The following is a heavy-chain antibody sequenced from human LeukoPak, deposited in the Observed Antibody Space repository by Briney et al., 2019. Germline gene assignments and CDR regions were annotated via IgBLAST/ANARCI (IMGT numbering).Heavy chain of an antibody. CDR2: ISAYNGNT. D-gene: IGHD2-2*01. J-gene: IGHJ4*02. CDR3: ARGRLSHCSSTSCYLGPAVW. Sequence: ASVKVSCKASGYTFTSYGISWVRQAPGQGLEWMGWISAYNGNTNYAQKLQGRVTMTTDRSTSTAYMELRSLRSDDTAVYYCARGRLSHCSSTSCYLGPAVWWGQGTLVTVSS. V-gene: IGHV1-18*01. CDR1: GYTFTSYG.